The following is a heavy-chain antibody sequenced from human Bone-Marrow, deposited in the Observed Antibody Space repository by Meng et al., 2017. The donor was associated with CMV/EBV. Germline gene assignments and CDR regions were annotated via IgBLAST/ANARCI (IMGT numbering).Heavy chain of an antibody. D-gene: IGHD3-10*01. CDR2: ISAYNGNT. CDR1: GYTFTSYG. J-gene: IGHJ4*02. CDR3: ARVVEFSLSWFGEDLSFDY. V-gene: IGHV1-18*01. Sequence: ASVKVSCKASGYTFTSYGISWVRQAPGQGLEWMGWISAYNGNTIYAQKLQGRVTMTTDTSTSTAYMELRSLRSDDTAVYYCARVVEFSLSWFGEDLSFDYWGQGTLVTVSS.